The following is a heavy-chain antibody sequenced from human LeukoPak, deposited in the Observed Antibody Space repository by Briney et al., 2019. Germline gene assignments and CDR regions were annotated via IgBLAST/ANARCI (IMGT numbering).Heavy chain of an antibody. CDR1: GFTFSSYI. Sequence: GGSLRLSCSASGFTFSSYIMHWARQAPGKGLEYVSAINSNGDTTYYADSVKGRVTISRDNSKNTLYLQMSSLRAEDTAVYYCVKDDSYYYDSSGRDSWGQGTLVTVSS. D-gene: IGHD3-22*01. J-gene: IGHJ4*02. V-gene: IGHV3-64D*09. CDR2: INSNGDTT. CDR3: VKDDSYYYDSSGRDS.